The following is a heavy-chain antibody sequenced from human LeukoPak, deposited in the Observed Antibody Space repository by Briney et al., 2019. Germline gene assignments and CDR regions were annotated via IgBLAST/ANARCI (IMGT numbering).Heavy chain of an antibody. Sequence: PGGSLRLSCAASGFTFTNYWIAWVRQMPGKGLEWMGIIYPGDSDTRYSPSFQGQVTISADKSIRTAYLQWSSLKASDTAMYYCARLAAAVDYWGQGTLVTVSS. CDR1: GFTFTNYW. CDR3: ARLAAAVDY. V-gene: IGHV5-51*01. D-gene: IGHD6-25*01. J-gene: IGHJ4*02. CDR2: IYPGDSDT.